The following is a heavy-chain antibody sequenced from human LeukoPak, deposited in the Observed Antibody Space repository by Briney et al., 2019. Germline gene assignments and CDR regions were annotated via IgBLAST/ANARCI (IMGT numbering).Heavy chain of an antibody. CDR3: ARQGYDILTGYYYYYMDV. V-gene: IGHV5-51*01. CDR2: IYPGDSDT. CDR1: GSIFTSYW. Sequence: GASLQISCEGAGSIFTSYWIGWGRQLPGKGLEWMGIIYPGDSDTRYSPSFQGQVTTSADKSISTAYLQWSSLKASDTAMYYCARQGYDILTGYYYYYMDVWGKGTTVTVSS. D-gene: IGHD3-9*01. J-gene: IGHJ6*03.